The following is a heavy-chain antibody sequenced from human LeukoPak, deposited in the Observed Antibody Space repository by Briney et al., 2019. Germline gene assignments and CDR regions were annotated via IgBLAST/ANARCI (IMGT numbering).Heavy chain of an antibody. J-gene: IGHJ3*02. CDR3: ARRFDI. CDR1: GFTFSSYE. Sequence: GGSLRLSCAASGFTFSSYEMNWVRQAPGQGLEWVSYISSSGDTIFYADSVKGRFTISRDNAKNSLYLQMNTLRAEDTAVYYCARRFDIWGQGTMVTVSS. V-gene: IGHV3-48*03. CDR2: ISSSGDTI.